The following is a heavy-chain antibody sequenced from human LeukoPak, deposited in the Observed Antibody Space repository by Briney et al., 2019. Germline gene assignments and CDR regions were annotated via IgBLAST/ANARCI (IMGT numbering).Heavy chain of an antibody. V-gene: IGHV3-48*03. CDR1: GFTFSSYD. CDR3: AKPMGYYYDSSVGY. D-gene: IGHD3-22*01. Sequence: GGSLRLSCAASGFTFSSYDMSWVRQAPGKGLEWVSYISSSGSTIYYADSVKGRFTISRDNAKNSLYLQMNSLRAEDTAVYYCAKPMGYYYDSSVGYWGQGTLVTVSS. CDR2: ISSSGSTI. J-gene: IGHJ4*02.